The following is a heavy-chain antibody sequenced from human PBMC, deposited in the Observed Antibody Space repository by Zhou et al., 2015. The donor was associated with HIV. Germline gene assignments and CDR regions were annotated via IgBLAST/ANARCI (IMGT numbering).Heavy chain of an antibody. CDR3: ASLAPSYYYDSSGYYPTDY. J-gene: IGHJ4*02. D-gene: IGHD3-22*01. CDR2: IIPIFGTA. Sequence: QVQLVQSGAEVKKPGASVKVSCKASVYTFSGYYMHWVRQAPGQGLEWMGWIIPIFGTANYAQKFQGRVTITADESTSTAYMELSSLRSEDTAVYYCASLAPSYYYDSSGYYPTDYWGQGTLVTVSS. CDR1: VYTFSGYY. V-gene: IGHV1-69*01.